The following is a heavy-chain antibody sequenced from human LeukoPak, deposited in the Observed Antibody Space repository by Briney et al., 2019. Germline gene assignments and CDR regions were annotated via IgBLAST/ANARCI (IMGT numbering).Heavy chain of an antibody. J-gene: IGHJ4*02. D-gene: IGHD3/OR15-3a*01. CDR3: AKGTAMIYYFDW. V-gene: IGHV1-2*02. CDR1: VYTFTGYY. CDR2: VNPNSGDT. Sequence: ASVTVSCTASVYTFTGYYIHWVRQAPGQGLEWMGWVNPNSGDTNYAQKFQGRVTMTRDTSISTAYMELSRLRSDDTAVYYCAKGTAMIYYFDWWGQGTLVTVSS.